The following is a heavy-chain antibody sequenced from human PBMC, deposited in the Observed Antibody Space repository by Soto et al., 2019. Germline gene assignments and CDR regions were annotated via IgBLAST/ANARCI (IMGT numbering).Heavy chain of an antibody. CDR1: GGSISSGGYY. J-gene: IGHJ4*02. CDR3: ARGRATVVAATRGLYYFDY. V-gene: IGHV4-31*03. CDR2: IYYSGST. Sequence: QVQLQESGPGLVKPSQTLSLTCTVSGGSISSGGYYWSWIRQHPGKGLEWIGYIYYSGSTYYNPSLNSRVTISVDTSKNQYSLKLSSVTAADTAVYYCARGRATVVAATRGLYYFDYWGQGTLVTVSS. D-gene: IGHD2-15*01.